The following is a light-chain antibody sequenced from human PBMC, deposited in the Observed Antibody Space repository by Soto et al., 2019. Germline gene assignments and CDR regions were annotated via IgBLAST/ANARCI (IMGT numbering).Light chain of an antibody. CDR3: CSYAGSYPFV. Sequence: QPVLTQSPSASASLGASVKLTCTLSSGYSSYAIAWHQQQPEKGPRYLMKVNSDGSHSKGDGIPDRFSGSSSGAERHLTISSLQSEDEADYYCCSYAGSYPFVFGTGTKLTVL. V-gene: IGLV4-69*02. CDR1: SGYSSYA. J-gene: IGLJ1*01. CDR2: VNSDGSH.